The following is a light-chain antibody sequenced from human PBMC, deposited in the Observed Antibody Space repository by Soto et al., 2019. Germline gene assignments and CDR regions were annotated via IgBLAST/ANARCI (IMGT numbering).Light chain of an antibody. CDR1: QSVSSN. J-gene: IGKJ2*01. CDR2: GAS. V-gene: IGKV3-15*01. CDR3: QQYNNWPPYT. Sequence: EIVMTQSPATLSVSPGERATLSCRASQSVSSNLAWYQQKPGQAPRLLIHGASTRAIGIPDRFSGSGFGTEFTLTISSLQSEDFAVYYCQQYNNWPPYTFGQGTKVDIK.